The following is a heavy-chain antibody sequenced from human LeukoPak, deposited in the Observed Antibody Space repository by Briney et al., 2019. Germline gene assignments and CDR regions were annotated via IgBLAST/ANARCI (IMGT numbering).Heavy chain of an antibody. CDR3: ARERYCSSTSCYPGVGYYYMDV. CDR1: GGSISSYY. CDR2: IYTSGST. Sequence: PPETLSLTCTVSGGSISSYYWSWIRQPAGKGLEWIGRIYTSGSTNYNPSLKSRVTMSVDTSKNQFSLKLSSVTAADTAVYYCARERYCSSTSCYPGVGYYYMDVWGKGTTVTVSS. J-gene: IGHJ6*03. V-gene: IGHV4-4*07. D-gene: IGHD2-2*01.